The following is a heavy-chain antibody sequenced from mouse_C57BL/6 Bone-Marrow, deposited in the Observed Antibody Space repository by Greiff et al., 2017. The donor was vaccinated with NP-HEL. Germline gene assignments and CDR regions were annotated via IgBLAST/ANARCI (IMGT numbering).Heavy chain of an antibody. CDR3: ARGIYDGYYGAY. CDR2: IYPSDSET. CDR1: GYTFTSYW. D-gene: IGHD2-3*01. V-gene: IGHV1-61*01. Sequence: QVQLQQPGAELVRPGSSVKLSCKASGYTFTSYWMEWVKQRPGQGLEWIGNIYPSDSETHYNQKFKDKATLTVDKSSSTAYMQLSSLTSEDSAVYYCARGIYDGYYGAYWGQGTLVTVSA. J-gene: IGHJ3*01.